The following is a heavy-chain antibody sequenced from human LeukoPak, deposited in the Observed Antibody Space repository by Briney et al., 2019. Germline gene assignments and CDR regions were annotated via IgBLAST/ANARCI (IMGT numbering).Heavy chain of an antibody. Sequence: VASVKVSCKASGYTFTGYYMHWVRQAPGQGLEWMGWINPNSGGTNYAQKFQGRVTMTRDTSISTAYMELSRLRSDDTAMYYCARPGQLGEYTPYYFDYWGQGVLVTVSS. CDR2: INPNSGGT. D-gene: IGHD3-16*01. J-gene: IGHJ4*02. CDR3: ARPGQLGEYTPYYFDY. CDR1: GYTFTGYY. V-gene: IGHV1-2*02.